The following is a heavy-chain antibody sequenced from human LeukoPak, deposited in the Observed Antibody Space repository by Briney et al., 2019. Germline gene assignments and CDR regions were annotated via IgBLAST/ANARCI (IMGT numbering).Heavy chain of an antibody. V-gene: IGHV3-23*01. CDR1: GFTFRTSG. Sequence: GGSLRLSCAASGFTFRTSGMSWVRQAPGKGLEWVSAISGSGVSTYYADSVKGRFTISRDNSKNTLYLQMNSLRAEDTAVYYCAKEYGYTYGEFDYWGQGTLVTVSS. D-gene: IGHD5-18*01. J-gene: IGHJ4*02. CDR3: AKEYGYTYGEFDY. CDR2: ISGSGVST.